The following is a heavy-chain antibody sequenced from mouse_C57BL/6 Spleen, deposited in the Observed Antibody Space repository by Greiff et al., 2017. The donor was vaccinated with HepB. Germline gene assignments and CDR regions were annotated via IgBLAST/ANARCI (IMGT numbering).Heavy chain of an antibody. Sequence: VQLQQSGAELVMPGASVKLSCKASGYTFTSYWMHWVKQRPGPGLEWIGEIDPSDSYTNYNQKFKGKSTLTVDKSSSTAYMQLSSLTSEDSAVYYCARGALTGYFDYWGQGTTLTVSS. J-gene: IGHJ2*01. V-gene: IGHV1-69*01. D-gene: IGHD4-1*01. CDR3: ARGALTGYFDY. CDR2: IDPSDSYT. CDR1: GYTFTSYW.